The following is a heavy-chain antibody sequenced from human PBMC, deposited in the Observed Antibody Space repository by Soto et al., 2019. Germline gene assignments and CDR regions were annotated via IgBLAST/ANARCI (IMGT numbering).Heavy chain of an antibody. CDR3: AREGGALGYCSGGICNWYCDL. D-gene: IGHD2-15*01. CDR2: IIPIFGTL. CDR1: GGTFRSYG. J-gene: IGHJ2*01. V-gene: IGHV1-69*01. Sequence: VQLVQSGAEVKRPGSSVKVSCKASGGTFRSYGINWVRQAPGQGLEWMGGIIPIFGTLNSAQKFQGRVTITADESTSTVYMELSSLRPEDTAVYYCAREGGALGYCSGGICNWYCDLWGRGTLVTVSS.